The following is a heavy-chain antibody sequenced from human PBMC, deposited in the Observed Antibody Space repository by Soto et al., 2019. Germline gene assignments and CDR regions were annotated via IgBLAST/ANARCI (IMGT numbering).Heavy chain of an antibody. J-gene: IGHJ3*02. CDR1: GFTFSSYG. CDR3: ASHYGDDAFDI. Sequence: QVQLVESGGGVVQPGRSLRLSCAASGFTFSSYGMHWVRQAPGKGLEWVADIWYDGSNKYYADSVKGRFTISRDNSKNTLYLQMNSLRAEDTAVYYCASHYGDDAFDIWGQGTMVTVSS. V-gene: IGHV3-33*01. CDR2: IWYDGSNK. D-gene: IGHD4-17*01.